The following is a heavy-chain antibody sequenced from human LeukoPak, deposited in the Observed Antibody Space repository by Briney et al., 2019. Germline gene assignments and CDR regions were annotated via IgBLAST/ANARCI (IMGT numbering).Heavy chain of an antibody. D-gene: IGHD3-22*01. J-gene: IGHJ4*02. V-gene: IGHV4-61*02. CDR1: GGSISSGSYY. CDR3: AHSAYDSNLVGN. CDR2: IYTSGST. Sequence: SQTLSLTCTVSGGSISSGSYYWSWIRQPAGKGLEWIGRIYTSGSTNYNPSLKSRVTISVDTSKNQFSLKLSSVTAADTAVYYCAHSAYDSNLVGNWGQGTLVTVSS.